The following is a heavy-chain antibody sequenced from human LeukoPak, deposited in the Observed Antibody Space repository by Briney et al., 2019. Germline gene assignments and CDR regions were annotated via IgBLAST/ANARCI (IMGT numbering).Heavy chain of an antibody. J-gene: IGHJ6*02. D-gene: IGHD2-2*01. CDR2: INHSGST. CDR1: GGSFSGYY. V-gene: IGHV4-34*01. Sequence: PSETLSLTCAVYGGSFSGYYWSWIRQPPGKGLEWIGEINHSGSTNYNPSLKSRVTISVDTSKNQFSLKLSSVTAADTAVYYCARQGCVSTSCSPAGGMDVWGQGTTVTASS. CDR3: ARQGCVSTSCSPAGGMDV.